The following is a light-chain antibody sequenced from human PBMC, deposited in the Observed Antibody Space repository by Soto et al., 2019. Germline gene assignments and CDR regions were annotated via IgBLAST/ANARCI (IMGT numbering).Light chain of an antibody. J-gene: IGKJ4*01. Sequence: EIVMTQSPATLSVSPGERAILSCRASQSINNNLVWYQQKPGQAPRLLIYDASTRATGIAARFSGSGSGTEFTLTISSLQSEDFAVYHCQQYNEWPPLTFGGGTKVEIK. CDR3: QQYNEWPPLT. CDR1: QSINNN. CDR2: DAS. V-gene: IGKV3-15*01.